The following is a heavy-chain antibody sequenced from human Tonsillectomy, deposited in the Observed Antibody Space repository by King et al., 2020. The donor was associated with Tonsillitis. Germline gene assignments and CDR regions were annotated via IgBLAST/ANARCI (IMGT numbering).Heavy chain of an antibody. CDR1: GFTFSSYG. D-gene: IGHD3-10*01. V-gene: IGHV3-33*08. J-gene: IGHJ1*01. CDR3: ARASGLRAVSEYFQH. Sequence: VQLVESGGGVVQPGRSLRLSCAASGFTFSSYGMHWVRQAPGKGLEWVAVIWYDGRNKYYADSVKGRFTISRDNSKNTLYLQMNSLRAEDTAVYYCARASGLRAVSEYFQHWGQGTLVTVSS. CDR2: IWYDGRNK.